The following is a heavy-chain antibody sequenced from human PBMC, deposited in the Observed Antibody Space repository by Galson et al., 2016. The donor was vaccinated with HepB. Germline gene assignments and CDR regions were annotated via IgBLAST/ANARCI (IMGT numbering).Heavy chain of an antibody. J-gene: IGHJ5*02. CDR2: IYSKADGGTI. CDR1: GFTFITFRNAW. Sequence: SLRLSCAASGFTFITFRNAWMIWVRQAPGKGLEWVGRIYSKADGGTIDYAAPVKGRFIISRDDSQNTQYLQMNSLRTEETAIYYCTVGSYFYGSASMDPWGQGTLVTVSS. V-gene: IGHV3-15*01. CDR3: TVGSYFYGSASMDP. D-gene: IGHD3-10*01.